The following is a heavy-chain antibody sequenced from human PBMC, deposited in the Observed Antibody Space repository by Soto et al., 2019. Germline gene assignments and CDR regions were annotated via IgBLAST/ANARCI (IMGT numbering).Heavy chain of an antibody. J-gene: IGHJ4*02. Sequence: QVQLVESGGGLVKPGGSLRLSCAASGFTFSDYYMSWIRQAPGKGLEWVSYISSGSKTIYYADSVKGRFTVSRDNAKNSQYLQMNSLTDEDTAVYYCAREDILGVRSFDYWGRGTLVTVSS. D-gene: IGHD3-10*01. CDR2: ISSGSKTI. V-gene: IGHV3-11*04. CDR1: GFTFSDYY. CDR3: AREDILGVRSFDY.